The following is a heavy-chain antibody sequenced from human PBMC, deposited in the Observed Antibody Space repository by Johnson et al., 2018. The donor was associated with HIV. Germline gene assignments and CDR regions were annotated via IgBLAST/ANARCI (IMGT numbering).Heavy chain of an antibody. D-gene: IGHD4-23*01. J-gene: IGHJ3*01. V-gene: IGHV3-30*04. CDR2: ISYDGTNK. CDR3: ARDPPYGGNPSAFDV. CDR1: GFTFSSYA. Sequence: QEKLVESGGGVVQPGRSLRLSCAASGFTFSSYAMHWVRQAPGKGLEWVAVISYDGTNKYYADPVKGRFTISRDNCKNTLYLQMHSLRPEDTALYYCARDPPYGGNPSAFDVWGQGTMVTVSS.